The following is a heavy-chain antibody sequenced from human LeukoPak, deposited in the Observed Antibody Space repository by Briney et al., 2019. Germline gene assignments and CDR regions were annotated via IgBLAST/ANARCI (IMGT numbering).Heavy chain of an antibody. CDR3: ARGGFGELFSSDY. V-gene: IGHV3-48*01. D-gene: IGHD3-10*01. J-gene: IGHJ4*02. Sequence: GGSLRLSCAASGFSFSSYSMNWVRQAPGKGLVWVSDISSSSSTIYYADSVKGRFTISRDNAKNSLYLQMNSLRAEDTAVYYCARGGFGELFSSDYWGQGTLVTVSS. CDR2: ISSSSSTI. CDR1: GFSFSSYS.